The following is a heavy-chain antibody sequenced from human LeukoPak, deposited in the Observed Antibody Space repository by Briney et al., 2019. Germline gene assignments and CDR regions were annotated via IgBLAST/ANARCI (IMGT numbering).Heavy chain of an antibody. CDR3: ARDLGCSSTSCYFHWFDP. CDR1: GGTFSSYA. V-gene: IGHV1-69*05. Sequence: SVKVSCKASGGTFSSYAISWVRQAPGQGLEWMGRIIPIFGTANYAQKFQGRVTITTDESTSTAYVELSSLRSEDTAVYYCARDLGCSSTSCYFHWFDPWGQGTLVTVSS. CDR2: IIPIFGTA. D-gene: IGHD2-2*01. J-gene: IGHJ5*02.